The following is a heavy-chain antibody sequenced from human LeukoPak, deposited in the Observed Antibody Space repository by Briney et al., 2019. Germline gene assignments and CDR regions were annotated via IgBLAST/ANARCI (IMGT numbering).Heavy chain of an antibody. Sequence: GGSLRLSCAASGFTFSSYAMSWVRQAPGKGLEWVSAISGSGGSTYYADSVKGRFTISRDNSKNTPYLQMNSLRAEDTAVYYCAKDWEYSGSYYFDYWGQGTLVTVSS. CDR2: ISGSGGST. V-gene: IGHV3-23*01. J-gene: IGHJ4*02. CDR3: AKDWEYSGSYYFDY. D-gene: IGHD1-26*01. CDR1: GFTFSSYA.